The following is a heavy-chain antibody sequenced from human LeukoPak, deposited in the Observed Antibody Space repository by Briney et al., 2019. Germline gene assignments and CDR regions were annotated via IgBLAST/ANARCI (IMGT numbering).Heavy chain of an antibody. V-gene: IGHV4-39*01. J-gene: IGHJ5*02. CDR1: GGSISSSSYY. CDR3: ASRRYDFWSGYPGS. Sequence: SETLSLTCTVSGGSISSSSYYWGWIRQPPGKGLEWIGSIYYSGSTYYNPSLKSRVTISVDTSKNQFSLKLSSVTAADTAVYYSASRRYDFWSGYPGSWGQGTLVTVSS. CDR2: IYYSGST. D-gene: IGHD3-3*01.